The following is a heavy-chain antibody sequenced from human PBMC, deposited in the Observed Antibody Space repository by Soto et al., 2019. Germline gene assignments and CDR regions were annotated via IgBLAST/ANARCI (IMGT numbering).Heavy chain of an antibody. J-gene: IGHJ6*03. CDR2: ISSNGGST. D-gene: IGHD2-15*01. Sequence: GGSLRLSCAASGFTFSSYAMHWVRQAPGKGLEYVSAISSNGGSTYYANSVKGRFTISRDNSKNTLYLQMGSLRAEDMAVYYCARGRGSRHYYYYMDVWGKGTTVTVSS. CDR3: ARGRGSRHYYYYMDV. V-gene: IGHV3-64*01. CDR1: GFTFSSYA.